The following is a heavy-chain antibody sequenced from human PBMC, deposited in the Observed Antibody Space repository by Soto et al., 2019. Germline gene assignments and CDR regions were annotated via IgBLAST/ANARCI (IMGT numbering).Heavy chain of an antibody. V-gene: IGHV3-30*18. D-gene: IGHD3-22*01. Sequence: AGGSLRLSCAASGFTFSSYGMHWVRQAPGKGLEWVAVISYDGSNKYYADSVKGRFTISRDNSKNTLYLQMNSLRAEDTAVYYCAKVHYYDSSGYGSAEYFQHWGQGTLVTVSS. CDR1: GFTFSSYG. CDR2: ISYDGSNK. CDR3: AKVHYYDSSGYGSAEYFQH. J-gene: IGHJ1*01.